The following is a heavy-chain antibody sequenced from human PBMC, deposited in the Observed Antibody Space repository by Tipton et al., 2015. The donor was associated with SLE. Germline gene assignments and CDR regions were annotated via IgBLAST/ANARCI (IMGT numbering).Heavy chain of an antibody. V-gene: IGHV4-4*02. J-gene: IGHJ4*02. D-gene: IGHD3-3*02. CDR3: ARRSLLAVPK. CDR2: IHHSGKT. Sequence: GLVKPSETLSLTCAVSGASITSDLWCSWVRQAPGKGLEWIAEIHHSGKTNYNPSLKSRVTLSADTSNKHFSLKLSGVTAADTAVYYCARRSLLAVPKWGQGTLVTVSS. CDR1: GASITSDLW.